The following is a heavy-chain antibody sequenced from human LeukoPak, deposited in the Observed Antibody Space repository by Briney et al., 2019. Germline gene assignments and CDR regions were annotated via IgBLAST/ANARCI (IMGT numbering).Heavy chain of an antibody. CDR1: GFTFSSYE. Sequence: GGSLRLSCAASGFTFSSYEMNWVRQAPGKGLEWGSYISSSGSTIYYADSVKGRFTISRDNAKNSLYLQMNSLRAEDTAVYYCARDLHRWELPDYWGQGTLVTVSS. D-gene: IGHD1-26*01. CDR2: ISSSGSTI. V-gene: IGHV3-48*03. J-gene: IGHJ4*02. CDR3: ARDLHRWELPDY.